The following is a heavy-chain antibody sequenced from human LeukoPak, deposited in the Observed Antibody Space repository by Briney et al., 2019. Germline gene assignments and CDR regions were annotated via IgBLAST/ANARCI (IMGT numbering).Heavy chain of an antibody. CDR1: GYTFTGNY. Sequence: ASVKVSCKASGYTFTGNYMHWVRQAPGQGLEWMGWINPNSGGTNYAQKFQGRVTMTRDTSISTAYMELSRLRSDDTAVYYCARQSSSWSREGFDPWGQGTLVTVSS. CDR2: INPNSGGT. J-gene: IGHJ5*02. D-gene: IGHD6-13*01. CDR3: ARQSSSWSREGFDP. V-gene: IGHV1-2*02.